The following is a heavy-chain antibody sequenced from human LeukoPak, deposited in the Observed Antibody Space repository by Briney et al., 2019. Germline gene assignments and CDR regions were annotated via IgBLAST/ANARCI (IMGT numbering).Heavy chain of an antibody. CDR2: IKQAGSEK. CDR3: AREGYSYGYGILDH. Sequence: GGSLRLSCAASGFTFSSYWMSWVRQAPGKGLEWVANIKQAGSEKYYVDSVKGRFTISRDNAENSLYLQMNSLRAKDTAVYYCAREGYSYGYGILDHWGQGTLVTVSS. CDR1: GFTFSSYW. V-gene: IGHV3-7*05. D-gene: IGHD5-18*01. J-gene: IGHJ4*02.